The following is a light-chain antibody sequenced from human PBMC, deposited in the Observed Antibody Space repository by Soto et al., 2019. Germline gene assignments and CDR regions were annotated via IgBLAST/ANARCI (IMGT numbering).Light chain of an antibody. CDR2: AAS. Sequence: EIVLTQSPGTLSVSPGERATLSCRASQSVSSNLAWYQQKPGQAPRLLIYAASTRATGIPARFSGSGSGTELTLTISSLQSEDFAVYYCQQYNNWPVFGQGTKVDIK. V-gene: IGKV3-15*01. CDR1: QSVSSN. J-gene: IGKJ1*01. CDR3: QQYNNWPV.